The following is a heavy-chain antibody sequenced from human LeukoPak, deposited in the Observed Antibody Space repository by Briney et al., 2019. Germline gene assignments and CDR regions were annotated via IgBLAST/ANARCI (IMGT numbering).Heavy chain of an antibody. D-gene: IGHD6-13*01. J-gene: IGHJ4*02. Sequence: PSETLSLTCTVSSGSISSYYWSWIRQPPGKGLEWIGYIYYSGSTNYNPSPTSRVTISVDTSKNQFSLKLSSVTAADTAVYYCARHTGIAAAGFDYWGQGTLVTVSS. CDR1: SGSISSYY. CDR2: IYYSGST. CDR3: ARHTGIAAAGFDY. V-gene: IGHV4-59*08.